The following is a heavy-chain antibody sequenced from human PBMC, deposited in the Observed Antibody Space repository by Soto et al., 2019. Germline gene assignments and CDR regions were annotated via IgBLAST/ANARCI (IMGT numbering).Heavy chain of an antibody. D-gene: IGHD6-19*01. Sequence: QVQLVESGGGVVQPGRSLRLSCAASGFTFSSYGMHWVRQAPGKGLEWVAVIWYDGSNKYYADSVKGRFTISRDNSKNTLYLEMNSLRVEDTAVYYCARDRYCSGLYDLDYWGQGTLVTVSS. J-gene: IGHJ4*02. CDR3: ARDRYCSGLYDLDY. CDR1: GFTFSSYG. CDR2: IWYDGSNK. V-gene: IGHV3-33*01.